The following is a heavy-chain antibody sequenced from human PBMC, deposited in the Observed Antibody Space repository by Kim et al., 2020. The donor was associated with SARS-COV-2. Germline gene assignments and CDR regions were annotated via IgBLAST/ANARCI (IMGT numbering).Heavy chain of an antibody. CDR3: ARKNFGDP. D-gene: IGHD3-3*01. CDR1: GYTFITYD. Sequence: ASVKVSCKASGYTFITYDINWVRQAPGQGLEWMGWMNPNRGNTDYAQKFQGRVTMTRDTSTNTAYVELSSLRSDDTAVYYCARKNFGDPWGQGTLVIVSS. V-gene: IGHV1-8*01. J-gene: IGHJ5*02. CDR2: MNPNRGNT.